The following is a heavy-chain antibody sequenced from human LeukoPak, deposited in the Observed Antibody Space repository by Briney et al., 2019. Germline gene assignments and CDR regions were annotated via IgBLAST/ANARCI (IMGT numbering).Heavy chain of an antibody. V-gene: IGHV4-61*02. CDR3: ARFSIAARPGAFDI. J-gene: IGHJ3*02. CDR1: GGSISSGSYY. Sequence: SQTPSLTCTVSGGSISSGSYYWSWIRQPAGKGLEWIGRIYTSGSTNYNPSLKSRVTISVDTSKNQFSLKLSSVTAADTAVYYCARFSIAARPGAFDIWGQGTMVTVSS. CDR2: IYTSGST. D-gene: IGHD6-6*01.